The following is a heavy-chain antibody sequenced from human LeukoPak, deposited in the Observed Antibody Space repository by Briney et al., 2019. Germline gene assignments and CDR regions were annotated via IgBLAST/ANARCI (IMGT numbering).Heavy chain of an antibody. J-gene: IGHJ5*02. Sequence: GESLKISCKGSGYSFTSYWIGWVRQMPGKGLEWMGIIYPGDSDTRYSPSFQGQVTISADKSISTAYLQWSSLKASDTAMYYCARQGGGYFPTYKWFDPWGQGTLVTVSS. CDR2: IYPGDSDT. CDR3: ARQGGGYFPTYKWFDP. V-gene: IGHV5-51*01. CDR1: GYSFTSYW. D-gene: IGHD3-22*01.